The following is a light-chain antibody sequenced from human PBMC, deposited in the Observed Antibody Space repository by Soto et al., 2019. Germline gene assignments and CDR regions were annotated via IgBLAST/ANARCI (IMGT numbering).Light chain of an antibody. J-gene: IGKJ1*01. Sequence: EIVLTQSPGTLSLSPGERATLSCRASQSVSSSNLAWYQQKAGQAPRLLIYGASSRATGIPDRFSGSGSGTDFTITISRLEPEDFAVYYCQQYGTSPRTFGQGTKVAIK. CDR1: QSVSSSN. CDR3: QQYGTSPRT. CDR2: GAS. V-gene: IGKV3-20*01.